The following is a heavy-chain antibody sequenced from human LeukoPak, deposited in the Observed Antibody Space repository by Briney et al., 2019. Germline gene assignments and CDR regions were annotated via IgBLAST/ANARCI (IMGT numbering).Heavy chain of an antibody. CDR3: ARPGPTEIDY. CDR2: IYPGDSDT. V-gene: IGHV5-51*01. Sequence: NAGESLQISCQGSGYSFTSYWIGWVRQLPGKGLEWMGIIYPGDSDTRYSPSFQGQVTISADKSISTAYLQWSSLKASDTAMYYCARPGPTEIDYWGQGTLVTVSS. J-gene: IGHJ4*02. CDR1: GYSFTSYW.